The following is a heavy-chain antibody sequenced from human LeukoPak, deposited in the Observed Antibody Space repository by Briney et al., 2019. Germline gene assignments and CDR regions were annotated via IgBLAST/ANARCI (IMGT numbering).Heavy chain of an antibody. CDR2: IIPILGIA. CDR3: ATGGNQLLLSFDY. CDR1: GGTFSSYA. D-gene: IGHD2-2*01. Sequence: SVKVSCKASGGTFSSYAISWVRQAPGQGLEWMGRIIPILGIANYAQKFQGRVTITADKSTSTAYMELSSLRSEDTAVYYCATGGNQLLLSFDYWGQGTLVTVSS. V-gene: IGHV1-69*04. J-gene: IGHJ4*02.